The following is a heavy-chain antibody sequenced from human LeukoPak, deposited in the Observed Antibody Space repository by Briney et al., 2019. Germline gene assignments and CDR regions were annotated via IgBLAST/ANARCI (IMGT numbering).Heavy chain of an antibody. CDR3: ARDMDV. V-gene: IGHV3-7*01. CDR1: GFTFSSYA. J-gene: IGHJ6*02. Sequence: GGSLRLSCAASGFTFSSYAMHWVRQAPGKGLEWVANINQDGSERHHVDSVKGRFSISRDNAKNSLYLQMNSLRAEDTAVYYCARDMDVWGQGTTVTVSS. CDR2: INQDGSER.